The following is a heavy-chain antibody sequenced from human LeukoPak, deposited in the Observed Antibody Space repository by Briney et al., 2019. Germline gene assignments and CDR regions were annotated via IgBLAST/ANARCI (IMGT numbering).Heavy chain of an antibody. V-gene: IGHV3-30*18. Sequence: GGSLRLSCAASGFTFSSYGMHWVRQAPGKGLEWVAVISYDGSNKYYADSVKGRFTISRDNSENTLYLQMNSLRAEDTAVYYCAKARGRAYFDYWGQGTLVTVSS. CDR2: ISYDGSNK. CDR1: GFTFSSYG. CDR3: AKARGRAYFDY. J-gene: IGHJ4*02.